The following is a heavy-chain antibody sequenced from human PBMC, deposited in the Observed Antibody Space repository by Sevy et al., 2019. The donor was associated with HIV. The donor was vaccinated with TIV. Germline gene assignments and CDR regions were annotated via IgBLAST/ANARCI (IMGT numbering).Heavy chain of an antibody. Sequence: SETLSLTCTVSGGSVSSGSYYWSWIRQPPGKGLEWIGYISYSGSTNYNPSIKSRVTISVDTSKNQFSLKFSSVTAAETAVYDGAEEPRIYDNNVSYFDSWGQGTLVTVSS. CDR1: GGSVSSGSYY. CDR3: AEEPRIYDNNVSYFDS. D-gene: IGHD3-9*01. V-gene: IGHV4-61*01. CDR2: ISYSGST. J-gene: IGHJ4*02.